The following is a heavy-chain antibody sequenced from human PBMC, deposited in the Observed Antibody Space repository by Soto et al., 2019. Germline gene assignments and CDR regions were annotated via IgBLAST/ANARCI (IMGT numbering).Heavy chain of an antibody. CDR1: GGSISRGGYY. Sequence: PTDTLSLTCTVSGGSISRGGYYWTWIRQHPGKGLEWIGYIYYSGSTYYNPSLKSRVTISVDTSKNQFSLKLSSVTAADTAVYYCAREGGPSSWNNNWFDPWGQGTLVTVSS. CDR3: AREGGPSSWNNNWFDP. D-gene: IGHD6-13*01. V-gene: IGHV4-31*03. CDR2: IYYSGST. J-gene: IGHJ5*02.